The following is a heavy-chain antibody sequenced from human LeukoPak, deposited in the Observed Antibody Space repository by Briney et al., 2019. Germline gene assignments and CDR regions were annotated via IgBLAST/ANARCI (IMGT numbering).Heavy chain of an antibody. D-gene: IGHD3-22*01. Sequence: GESLKISCKGSGYSFTSYWIGWVRQMPGKGLEWTGIIYPGDSDIRYSPSFQGQVTISADKSNSTAYLQWSSLKASDTAMYYCAREPDGSGYSFDYWGQGTLVTVSS. V-gene: IGHV5-51*01. J-gene: IGHJ4*02. CDR2: IYPGDSDI. CDR1: GYSFTSYW. CDR3: AREPDGSGYSFDY.